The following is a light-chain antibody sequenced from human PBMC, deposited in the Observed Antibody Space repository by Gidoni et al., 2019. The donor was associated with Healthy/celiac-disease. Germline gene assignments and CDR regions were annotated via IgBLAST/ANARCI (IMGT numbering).Light chain of an antibody. V-gene: IGKV1-5*03. Sequence: DIQMTHTPSTLSASVVDRVTITCRASQSISSWLAWYQQKPGKAPKLLIYKASSLESGVPSRFSGSGSGTEFTLTISSLQPDDFATYYCQQYNSSLYTFGQXTKLEIK. CDR1: QSISSW. CDR3: QQYNSSLYT. J-gene: IGKJ2*01. CDR2: KAS.